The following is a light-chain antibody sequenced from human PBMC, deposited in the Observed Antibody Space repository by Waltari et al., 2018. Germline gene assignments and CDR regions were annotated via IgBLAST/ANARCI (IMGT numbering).Light chain of an antibody. J-gene: IGKJ1*01. CDR2: GAS. Sequence: DIVLTQSPATLSSSPGDTVTLTCRASQSVSKYLAWYQQKPGQAPRPLISGASSRPTGVPSKFSGSGSGTDLSLTINRLEPEDFARYYCQQYVCLPATFGQGTTVE. V-gene: IGKV3-20*01. CDR3: QQYVCLPAT. CDR1: QSVSKY.